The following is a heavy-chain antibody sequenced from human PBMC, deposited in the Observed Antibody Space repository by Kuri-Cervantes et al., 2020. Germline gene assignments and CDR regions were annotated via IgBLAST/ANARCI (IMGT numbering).Heavy chain of an antibody. CDR2: IIPIFGIA. Sequence: SVKVSCKASGGTFSSYAISWVRQAPGQGLEWMGGIIPIFGIANYAQKFQGRVTITADESTSTAYMELSSLRSEDTAVYYCARATNKYYYYYYMDVWGKGTTVTVSS. J-gene: IGHJ6*03. CDR1: GGTFSSYA. V-gene: IGHV1-69*13. D-gene: IGHD2-8*01. CDR3: ARATNKYYYYYYMDV.